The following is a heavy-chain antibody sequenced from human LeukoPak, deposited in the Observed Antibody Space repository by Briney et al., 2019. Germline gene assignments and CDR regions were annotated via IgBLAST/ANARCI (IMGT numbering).Heavy chain of an antibody. J-gene: IGHJ4*02. CDR2: IYSGGST. Sequence: PGGSRRLSCAASGFTVSSSYMSWVRQAPGKGLEWVSVIYSGGSTYYADSVKGRFIISRDNSKNTLYLQMNSLRAEDTAVYYCARVDYGDYGFDYWGQGTLVTVSS. D-gene: IGHD4-17*01. CDR1: GFTVSSSY. V-gene: IGHV3-66*01. CDR3: ARVDYGDYGFDY.